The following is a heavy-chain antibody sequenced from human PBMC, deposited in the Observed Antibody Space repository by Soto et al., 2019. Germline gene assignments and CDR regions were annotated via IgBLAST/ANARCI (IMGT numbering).Heavy chain of an antibody. CDR2: IKSKTDGGTT. J-gene: IGHJ6*02. Sequence: GGSLRLSCAASGFTFSNAWMSWVRQAPGKGLEWVGRIKSKTDGGTTDYAAPVKGRFTISRDDSKNTLYLQMNSLKTEDTAVYYCTTDVTMIVVASTPPISDYYYGMDVWGQGTTVTVS. V-gene: IGHV3-15*01. CDR1: GFTFSNAW. D-gene: IGHD3-22*01. CDR3: TTDVTMIVVASTPPISDYYYGMDV.